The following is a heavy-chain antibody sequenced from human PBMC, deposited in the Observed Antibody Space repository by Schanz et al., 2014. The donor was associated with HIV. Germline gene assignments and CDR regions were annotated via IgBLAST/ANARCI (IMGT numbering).Heavy chain of an antibody. D-gene: IGHD3-16*02. J-gene: IGHJ4*02. CDR1: GFTFSSYS. V-gene: IGHV3-21*06. CDR3: ARGGKMVTFGGVVAPFDY. Sequence: VQLVESGGGLVQPGGSLRLSCAASGFTFSSYSMNWVRQAPGKGLEWVSSISTSSSYIYYADSVRGRFTVSRDNAKNSLYLQMDSLRGEDTAVYYCARGGKMVTFGGVVAPFDYWGQGSLVTVSS. CDR2: ISTSSSYI.